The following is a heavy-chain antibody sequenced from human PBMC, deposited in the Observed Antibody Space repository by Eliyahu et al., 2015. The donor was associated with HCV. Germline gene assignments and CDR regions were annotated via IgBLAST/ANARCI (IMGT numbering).Heavy chain of an antibody. V-gene: IGHV4-39*01. CDR1: GGXISSSXYY. CDR2: IYYSGST. CDR3: ATLTLAGYHFDY. J-gene: IGHJ4*02. D-gene: IGHD5-18*01. Sequence: QLQLQASGPGLVKPSETLSXTCXVXGGXISSSXYYWVWIRXPPGKGLEWIGSIYYSGSTYYNPSLKSRVTISVDRSKNQFSLKLSSVTAADTAVYYCATLTLAGYHFDYWGQGTLVTVSS.